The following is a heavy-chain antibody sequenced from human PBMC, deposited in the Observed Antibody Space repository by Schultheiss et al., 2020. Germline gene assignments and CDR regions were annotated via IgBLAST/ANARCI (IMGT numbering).Heavy chain of an antibody. J-gene: IGHJ3*02. CDR2: INPNSGGT. CDR3: ARRPAREPIAAFDI. D-gene: IGHD1-26*01. CDR1: GYTFTGYY. Sequence: ASVKVSCKASGYTFTGYYMHWVRQAPGQGLEWMGRINPNSGGTNYAQKFQGRVTMTRDTSISTAYMELSRLRSDDTAVYYCARRPAREPIAAFDIWGQGTMVTVSS. V-gene: IGHV1-2*06.